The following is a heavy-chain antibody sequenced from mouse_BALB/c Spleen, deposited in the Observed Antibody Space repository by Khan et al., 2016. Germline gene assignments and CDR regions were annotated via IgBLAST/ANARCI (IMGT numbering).Heavy chain of an antibody. CDR1: GYSITSDYA. CDR2: ISYSGST. J-gene: IGHJ4*01. CDR3: ASYYYGSSYYAMDY. D-gene: IGHD1-1*01. V-gene: IGHV3-2*02. Sequence: EVKLEESGPGLVKPSQSLSLTCTVTGYSITSDYAWNWIRQFPGNKLEWMGYISYSGSTSYNPSLKSRISITRDTSKNQFFLQLNSVTTEDTATYYCASYYYGSSYYAMDYWGQGTSVTVSS.